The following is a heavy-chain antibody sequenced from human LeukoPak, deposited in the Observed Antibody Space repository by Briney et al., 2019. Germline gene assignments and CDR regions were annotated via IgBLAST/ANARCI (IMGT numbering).Heavy chain of an antibody. D-gene: IGHD6-19*01. CDR3: ARDRGIAVAGLDY. Sequence: PSETLSLTCTVSGGSISSYYWSWIRQPPGKGLEWLGHISYSGETNYNPSLKSRVTISVDTSKNQFSLKLSSVTAADTAVYYCARDRGIAVAGLDYWGQGTLVTVSS. CDR1: GGSISSYY. J-gene: IGHJ4*02. V-gene: IGHV4-59*12. CDR2: ISYSGET.